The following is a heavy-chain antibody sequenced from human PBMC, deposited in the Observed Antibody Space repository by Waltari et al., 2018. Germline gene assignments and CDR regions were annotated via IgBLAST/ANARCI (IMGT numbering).Heavy chain of an antibody. J-gene: IGHJ4*02. V-gene: IGHV3-15*07. Sequence: EVQLVESGGGLVKPGGSLRLSCAASGFTFSNAWMNWVRQAPGKGLEWVGRIKSKTDGGTTDYAAPVKGRFTISRDDSKNTLYLQMNNLRAEDTAVYYCARGSPYEAGHWGQGTLVTVSS. CDR3: ARGSPYEAGH. D-gene: IGHD3-16*01. CDR1: GFTFSNAW. CDR2: IKSKTDGGTT.